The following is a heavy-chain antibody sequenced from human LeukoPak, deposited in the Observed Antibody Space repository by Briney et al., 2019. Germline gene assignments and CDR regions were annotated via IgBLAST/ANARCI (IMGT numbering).Heavy chain of an antibody. CDR3: ARGVGLGYCSSTTCDAFDI. D-gene: IGHD2-2*01. CDR1: GFTFSGYW. V-gene: IGHV3-7*01. J-gene: IGHJ3*02. Sequence: GGSLRLSCAASGFTFSGYWMTWVRQAPGKGLEWVANIKEDGSEKYYVDSVKGRFTISRDNAKNSLYLQMNSLRAEDTAVYYCARGVGLGYCSSTTCDAFDIWGQGTMVTVSS. CDR2: IKEDGSEK.